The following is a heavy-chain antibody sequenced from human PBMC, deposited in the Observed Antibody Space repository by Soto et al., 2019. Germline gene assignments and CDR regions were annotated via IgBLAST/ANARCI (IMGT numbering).Heavy chain of an antibody. D-gene: IGHD1-26*01. J-gene: IGHJ3*02. CDR1: GFTFGIYG. CDR2: ISFDGSEK. V-gene: IGHV3-30*03. Sequence: QVQLVESGGGVVQPGRSLRLSCAASGFTFGIYGMHWVRHAPGKGLEWVAMISFDGSEKYYTDSVKGRFHISRDSSKNTMYLQMDSLRVKDMPLYYCARDSTLYYSEAFDNWGQGTKVTVSS. CDR3: ARDSTLYYSEAFDN.